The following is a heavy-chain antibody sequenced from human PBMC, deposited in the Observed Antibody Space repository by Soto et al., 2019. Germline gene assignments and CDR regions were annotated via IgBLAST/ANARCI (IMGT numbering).Heavy chain of an antibody. CDR3: ASEIFGVVNDY. J-gene: IGHJ4*02. V-gene: IGHV3-48*01. CDR2: ISSSSSTI. D-gene: IGHD3-3*01. CDR1: GFTFSSYS. Sequence: EVQLVESGGGLVQPGGSLRLSCAASGFTFSSYSMNWVRQAPGKGLEWVSYISSSSSTIYYADSVKGRFTISRDNAKNSLYLQMNSLRAEDTGVYYCASEIFGVVNDYWGQGTLVTVSS.